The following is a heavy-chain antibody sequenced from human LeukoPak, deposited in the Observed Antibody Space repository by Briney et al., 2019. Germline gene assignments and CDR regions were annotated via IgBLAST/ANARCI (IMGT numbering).Heavy chain of an antibody. D-gene: IGHD3-10*01. Sequence: ASVNVSCKASGYTFTGYYIHWVRQAPGQGLEWMGRINPNSGGTNYAQKLQGRVTMTRNTSISTAYMELSRLRSDDTAVYYCARVSTRKVWFGELADYWGQGTLVTVSS. J-gene: IGHJ4*02. CDR1: GYTFTGYY. CDR2: INPNSGGT. CDR3: ARVSTRKVWFGELADY. V-gene: IGHV1-2*06.